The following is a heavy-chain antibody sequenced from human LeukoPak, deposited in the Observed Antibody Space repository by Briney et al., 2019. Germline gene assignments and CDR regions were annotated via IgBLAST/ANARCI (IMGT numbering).Heavy chain of an antibody. J-gene: IGHJ4*02. CDR2: INHSGST. D-gene: IGHD4-23*01. Sequence: SETLSLTCAVYGGSFSGYYWSWIRQPPGKGLEWIGEINHSGSTNYKPSLKSRVTISVDTSKNQFSLKLSSVTAADTAVYYCARGDESAYGGMFDYWGQGTLVTVSS. V-gene: IGHV4-34*01. CDR3: ARGDESAYGGMFDY. CDR1: GGSFSGYY.